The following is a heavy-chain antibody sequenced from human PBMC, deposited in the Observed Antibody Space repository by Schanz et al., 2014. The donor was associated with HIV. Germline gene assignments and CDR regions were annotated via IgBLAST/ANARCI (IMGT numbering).Heavy chain of an antibody. CDR3: AKDANYYDTKYRGKGNYYHYYGMDV. D-gene: IGHD3-22*01. J-gene: IGHJ6*02. CDR2: LSYDGINK. Sequence: VQLVESGGGLVQPGGSLTLSCEASGFPFSNYGMHWVRQAPGKGLEWVAVLSYDGINKYFADSVKGRFTISRDNSKNTLYLQVKSLRAEDTAVYYCAKDANYYDTKYRGKGNYYHYYGMDVWGQGTTVTVSS. V-gene: IGHV3-30*18. CDR1: GFPFSNYG.